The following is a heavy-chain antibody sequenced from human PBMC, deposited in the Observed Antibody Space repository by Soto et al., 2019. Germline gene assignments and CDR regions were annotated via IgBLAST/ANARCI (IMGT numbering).Heavy chain of an antibody. V-gene: IGHV1-2*04. J-gene: IGHJ6*02. Sequence: ASVKVSCKASGYTFTGYYMHWVRQAPGQGLEWMGWINPNSGGTNYAQKFQGWVTMTRDTSISTAYMELSRLRSDDTAVYYCARGYGSGGDYYYYGMDVWGQGTTVTVSS. D-gene: IGHD3-10*01. CDR3: ARGYGSGGDYYYYGMDV. CDR1: GYTFTGYY. CDR2: INPNSGGT.